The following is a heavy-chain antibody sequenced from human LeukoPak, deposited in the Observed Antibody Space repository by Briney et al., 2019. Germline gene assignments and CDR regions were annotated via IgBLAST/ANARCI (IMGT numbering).Heavy chain of an antibody. V-gene: IGHV1-18*01. D-gene: IGHD3-22*01. CDR2: ISAYNGNT. J-gene: IGHJ4*02. Sequence: ASVKVSCKASGYTFTNYAISCVRQAPGQGLEWMGWISAYNGNTKYTQKFQGRVTMTEDTSTDTAYMELSSLRSEDTAVYYCATDLGHYYDSSGYHDYWGQGTLVTVSS. CDR1: GYTFTNYA. CDR3: ATDLGHYYDSSGYHDY.